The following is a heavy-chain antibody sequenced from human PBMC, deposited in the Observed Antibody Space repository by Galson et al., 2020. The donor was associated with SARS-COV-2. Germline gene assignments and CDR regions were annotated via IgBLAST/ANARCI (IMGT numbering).Heavy chain of an antibody. V-gene: IGHV4-34*01. CDR3: ARGRGRWLQLAWYFDL. J-gene: IGHJ2*01. D-gene: IGHD5-12*01. CDR1: GGSFSGYY. Sequence: PSETLSLTCAVYGGSFSGYYWSWIRQPPGKGLEWIGEINHSGSTNYNPSLKSRVTISVDTSKNQFSLKLSSVTAADTAVYYCARGRGRWLQLAWYFDLWGRGTLVTVSS. CDR2: INHSGST.